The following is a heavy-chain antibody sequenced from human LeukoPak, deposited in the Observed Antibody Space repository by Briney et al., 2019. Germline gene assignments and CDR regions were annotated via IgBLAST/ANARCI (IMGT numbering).Heavy chain of an antibody. CDR2: IYYSGST. Sequence: SETLSLTCTVSGGSISSSSYYWGWIRQPPGKGLEWIGSIYYSGSTYYNPSLKSRVTISVDTSKNQFSLKLSSVTAADTAVYYCARDSGYYGSGSYAFCFDYWGQGTLVTVSS. D-gene: IGHD3-10*01. J-gene: IGHJ4*02. V-gene: IGHV4-39*07. CDR3: ARDSGYYGSGSYAFCFDY. CDR1: GGSISSSSYY.